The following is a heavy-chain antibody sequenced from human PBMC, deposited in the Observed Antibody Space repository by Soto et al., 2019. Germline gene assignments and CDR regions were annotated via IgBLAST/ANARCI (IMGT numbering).Heavy chain of an antibody. V-gene: IGHV1-8*01. CDR2: MNPNSGNT. CDR1: GYTFTSDD. CDR3: ARALPRIPASREGHY. Sequence: ASVKGSCKASGYTFTSDDSNWGRQATGQDLEWMGWMNPNSGNTAYAQKLQGRITMTSDTSTNTVYMELSSLRSDDTAIYACARALPRIPASREGHYWG. J-gene: IGHJ4*01. D-gene: IGHD2-2*02.